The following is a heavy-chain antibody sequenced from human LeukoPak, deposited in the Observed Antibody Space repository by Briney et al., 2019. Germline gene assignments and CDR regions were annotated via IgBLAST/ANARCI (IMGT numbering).Heavy chain of an antibody. D-gene: IGHD6-19*01. CDR1: RGSISSSSYY. J-gene: IGHJ4*02. Sequence: SETLSLTCTVSRGSISSSSYYWGWIRQPPGKGLEWIGTIYYSGSTYYNPSLKSRVTISVDTSKNQFSLRLSSMTAADTAVYYCARLSDISGWYRGGPGTGSPSKDYFDYWGQGTLVTVSS. V-gene: IGHV4-39*01. CDR2: IYYSGST. CDR3: ARLSDISGWYRGGPGTGSPSKDYFDY.